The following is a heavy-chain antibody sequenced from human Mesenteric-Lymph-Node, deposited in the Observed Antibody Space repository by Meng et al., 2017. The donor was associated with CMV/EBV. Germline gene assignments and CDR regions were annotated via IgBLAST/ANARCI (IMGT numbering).Heavy chain of an antibody. V-gene: IGHV4-59*01. Sequence: SETLSLTCAVYGGSFSGYYWSWIRQPPGKGLEWIGYIYYSGSTNYNPSLKSRVTISVDTSKNQFSLKLSSVTAADTAVYYCAREGYDFWSGYWVAFDIWGQGTMVTVSS. CDR3: AREGYDFWSGYWVAFDI. CDR1: GGSFSGYY. J-gene: IGHJ3*02. D-gene: IGHD3-3*01. CDR2: IYYSGST.